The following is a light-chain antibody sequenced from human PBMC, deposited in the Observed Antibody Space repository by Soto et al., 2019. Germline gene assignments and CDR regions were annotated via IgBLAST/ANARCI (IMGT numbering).Light chain of an antibody. V-gene: IGKV3-11*01. Sequence: EIVLTQSPATLSLSPGERARLSCRASQSVGSYLAWYQQKPGQAPRLLIHGAPNRAAGIPVRFSGSGSGTDFTLTISSLEPEDFAVYYCQQRDNWPPTWTFGQGTKVDIK. J-gene: IGKJ1*01. CDR1: QSVGSY. CDR2: GAP. CDR3: QQRDNWPPTWT.